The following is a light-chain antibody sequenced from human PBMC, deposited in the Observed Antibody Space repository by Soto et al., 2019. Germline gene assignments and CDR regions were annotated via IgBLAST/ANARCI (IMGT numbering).Light chain of an antibody. CDR2: GAS. CDR1: QSVSSN. CDR3: QQYNNWPRGT. J-gene: IGKJ1*01. V-gene: IGKV3-15*01. Sequence: EIVMTQSPATLSVSPGERATLSCRASQSVSSNLAWYQQKPGQAPRLLIYGASTRATGIPARLSGSGSGTEFTLTISSLQSEDFAVYYCQQYNNWPRGTFGQGTKV.